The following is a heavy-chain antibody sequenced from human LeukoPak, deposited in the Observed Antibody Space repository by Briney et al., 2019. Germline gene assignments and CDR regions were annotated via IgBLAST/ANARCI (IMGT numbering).Heavy chain of an antibody. Sequence: GASVKVSCKASGYTFTGYYMHWVRQAPGQGLEWMGWINPNSGGTNYAQKFQGRVTMTRDTSISTAYMELSRLRSDDTAVYYCAAENTYSSGWYGTGDYWGQGTLVSVSS. CDR1: GYTFTGYY. V-gene: IGHV1-2*02. D-gene: IGHD6-19*01. CDR3: AAENTYSSGWYGTGDY. CDR2: INPNSGGT. J-gene: IGHJ4*02.